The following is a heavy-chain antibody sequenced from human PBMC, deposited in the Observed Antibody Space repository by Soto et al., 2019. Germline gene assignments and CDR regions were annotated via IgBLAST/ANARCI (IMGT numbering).Heavy chain of an antibody. Sequence: GSLRLSCAASGFTFRSYAMNWVRQAPGKGLEWVSRVGSSGTSADYTDSVKGRFTISRDNSKNTLYLQMNSLRAEDTAVYYCARDEDPDYGDFYFHYWGQGTLVTVSS. D-gene: IGHD4-17*01. J-gene: IGHJ4*02. CDR3: ARDEDPDYGDFYFHY. V-gene: IGHV3-23*01. CDR1: GFTFRSYA. CDR2: VGSSGTSA.